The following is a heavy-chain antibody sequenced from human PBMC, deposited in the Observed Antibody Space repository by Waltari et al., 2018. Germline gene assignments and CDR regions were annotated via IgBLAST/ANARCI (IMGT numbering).Heavy chain of an antibody. D-gene: IGHD2-15*01. V-gene: IGHV4-59*01. J-gene: IGHJ5*02. Sequence: QVQLQESGPGLVKPSETLSLTCTVSGGSISSYYWSWIRQTPGKGLEWIGYIYYSGSTNYNPSLKSRVTISVDTSKNQFSLELSSVTAADTAVYYCARALGSPYCSGGSCSDPWGQGTLVTVSS. CDR3: ARALGSPYCSGGSCSDP. CDR2: IYYSGST. CDR1: GGSISSYY.